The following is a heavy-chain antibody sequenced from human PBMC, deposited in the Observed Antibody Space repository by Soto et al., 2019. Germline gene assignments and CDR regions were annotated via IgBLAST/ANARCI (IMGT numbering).Heavy chain of an antibody. D-gene: IGHD3-16*02. CDR1: GYTFTSYD. CDR3: ASSVWGSYRYNFDY. J-gene: IGHJ4*02. Sequence: QVQLVQSGAEVKKPGASVKVSCKASGYTFTSYDINWVRQATGQGLEWMGWMNPNSGNTGYAQKFQGRVTMTRNTSISTAYMELSRLRSEDTAVYYCASSVWGSYRYNFDYWGQGTLVTVSS. V-gene: IGHV1-8*01. CDR2: MNPNSGNT.